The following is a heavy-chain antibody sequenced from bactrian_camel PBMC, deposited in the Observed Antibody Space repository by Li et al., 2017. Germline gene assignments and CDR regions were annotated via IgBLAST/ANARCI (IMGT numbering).Heavy chain of an antibody. V-gene: IGHV3S53*01. Sequence: VQLVESGGGSVQAGGSLRLSCAYSGYIGSNDSMGWFRQAPGKEREGVAAIDSDGRISYADSVKGRFTISRDNDKNTLYLQMSSLEPVDTAMYYCAAIYFGSSWNADWSNANDYRSWGQGTQVTVS. CDR2: IDSDGRI. CDR3: AAIYFGSSWNADWSNANDYRS. CDR1: GYIGSNDS. J-gene: IGHJ6*01. D-gene: IGHD1*01.